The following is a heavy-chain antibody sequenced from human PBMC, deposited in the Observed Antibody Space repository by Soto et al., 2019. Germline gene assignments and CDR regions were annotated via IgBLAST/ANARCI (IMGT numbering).Heavy chain of an antibody. D-gene: IGHD4-17*01. J-gene: IGHJ3*02. CDR3: AREHGVDAFDI. CDR2: INPTSGST. CDR1: GGTFSSYT. V-gene: IGHV1-46*03. Sequence: VKVSCKASGGTFSSYTISWVRQAPGQGLEWMGRINPTSGSTSYAQKFQGRVTMTRDTSTSTVYMELSSLRSEDTAVYYCAREHGVDAFDIWGQGTMVTVSS.